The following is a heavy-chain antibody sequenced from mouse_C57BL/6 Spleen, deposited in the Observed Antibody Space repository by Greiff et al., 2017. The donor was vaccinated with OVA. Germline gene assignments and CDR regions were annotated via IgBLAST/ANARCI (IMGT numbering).Heavy chain of an antibody. CDR1: GYTFTSYW. CDR2: IHPNSGST. V-gene: IGHV1-64*01. CDR3: ARNGYDVGYAMDY. J-gene: IGHJ4*01. D-gene: IGHD2-2*01. Sequence: QVQLQQSGAELVKPGASVKLSCKASGYTFTSYWMHWVKQRPGQGLEWIGMIHPNSGSTNYNEKFKSKATLTVDKSSSTAYMQLSSLTSEDSAVYYCARNGYDVGYAMDYWGQGTSVTVSS.